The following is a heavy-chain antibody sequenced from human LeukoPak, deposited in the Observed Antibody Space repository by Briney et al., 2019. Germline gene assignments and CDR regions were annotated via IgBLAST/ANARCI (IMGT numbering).Heavy chain of an antibody. V-gene: IGHV4-59*01. Sequence: SETLSLTCTVSGGSISSYYWSWIRQPPGKGLEWIGYIYYSGSTNYNPSLKSRVTISVDTSKNQFSLKLSSVTAADTAVYYCARGGIVVVPAARYNWFDPWGQGTLVTVSS. CDR3: ARGGIVVVPAARYNWFDP. J-gene: IGHJ5*02. CDR2: IYYSGST. CDR1: GGSISSYY. D-gene: IGHD2-2*01.